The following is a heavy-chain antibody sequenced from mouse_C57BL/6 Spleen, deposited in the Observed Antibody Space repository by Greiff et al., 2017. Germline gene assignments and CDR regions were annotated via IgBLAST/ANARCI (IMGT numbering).Heavy chain of an antibody. D-gene: IGHD1-1*01. CDR2: ISSGSSNI. Sequence: DVHLVESGGGLVKPGGSLKLSCAASGFTFSDYGMHWVRQAPEKGLEWVAYISSGSSNIYYADTVKGRFTISRDNAKNTLFLQMTSLRSEDTAMYYCATTVYDYWGQGTTLTVSS. CDR3: ATTVYDY. V-gene: IGHV5-17*01. CDR1: GFTFSDYG. J-gene: IGHJ2*01.